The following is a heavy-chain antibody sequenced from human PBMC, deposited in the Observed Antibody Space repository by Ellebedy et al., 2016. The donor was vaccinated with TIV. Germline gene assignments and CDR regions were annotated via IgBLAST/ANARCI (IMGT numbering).Heavy chain of an antibody. CDR3: ARGRLRPWGYYYGMDV. CDR2: INHSGST. CDR1: GGSFSGYY. Sequence: GSLRLXXAVCGGSFSGYYWSWIRQPPGKGLEWIGEINHSGSTNYNPSLKSRVTISVDTSKNQFSLRLSSVTAADTAVYYCARGRLRPWGYYYGMDVWGQGTTVTVSS. D-gene: IGHD4-17*01. J-gene: IGHJ6*02. V-gene: IGHV4-34*01.